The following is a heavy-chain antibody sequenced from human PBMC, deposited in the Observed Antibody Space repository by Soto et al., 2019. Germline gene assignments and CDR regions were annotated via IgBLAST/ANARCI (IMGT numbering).Heavy chain of an antibody. D-gene: IGHD2-15*01. Sequence: VGSLRLSCAASGSTFSKYGIHWVRQAPGKGLEWVAVIWHDGSEKYYADSVKGRFAISRDNSKNTVYLQMNSVRGEDTAVYYCAKDGGRAYCRGGSCSFFDFWGQGALVTVSS. CDR3: AKDGGRAYCRGGSCSFFDF. CDR1: GSTFSKYG. J-gene: IGHJ4*02. CDR2: IWHDGSEK. V-gene: IGHV3-33*06.